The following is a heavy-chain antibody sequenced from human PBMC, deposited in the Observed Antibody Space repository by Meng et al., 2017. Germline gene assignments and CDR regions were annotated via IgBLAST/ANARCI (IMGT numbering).Heavy chain of an antibody. CDR2: IYPGDSDT. CDR3: ARRRSGSTAILGAFDI. V-gene: IGHV5-51*01. J-gene: IGHJ3*02. Sequence: KVSCKGSGYSFTSYWIGWVRQMPGKGLEWMGIIYPGDSDTRYSPSFQGQVTISADKSISTAYLQWCSLKASDTAMYYCARRRSGSTAILGAFDIWGQGTMVTVSS. D-gene: IGHD2-21*02. CDR1: GYSFTSYW.